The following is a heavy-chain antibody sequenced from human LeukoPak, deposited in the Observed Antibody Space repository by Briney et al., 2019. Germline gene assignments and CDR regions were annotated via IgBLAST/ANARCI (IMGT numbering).Heavy chain of an antibody. J-gene: IGHJ4*02. CDR2: IYSGGST. Sequence: GGSLRLSCAASGFTVSSNYMSWVRQAPGKGLEWVSVIYSGGSTYYADSVKGRFTISRDNSKNTLYLQMNSLRAEDTAVYYCANVGYCSSTSCYDSYWGQGTLVTVSS. CDR3: ANVGYCSSTSCYDSY. D-gene: IGHD2-2*01. CDR1: GFTVSSNY. V-gene: IGHV3-66*02.